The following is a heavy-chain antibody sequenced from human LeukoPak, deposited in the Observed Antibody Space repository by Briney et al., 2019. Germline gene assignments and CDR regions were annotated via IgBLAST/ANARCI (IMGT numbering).Heavy chain of an antibody. J-gene: IGHJ4*02. Sequence: ASVKVSCKASGYTFTGYYMHWVRQAPGQGLEWMGWISPNSGGTNYAQKFQGRVTMTRDTSISTAYMELSRLRSDDRAVYCCARGLHSSSWYNYWGQGTLVTVSS. V-gene: IGHV1-2*02. CDR1: GYTFTGYY. CDR2: ISPNSGGT. CDR3: ARGLHSSSWYNY. D-gene: IGHD6-13*01.